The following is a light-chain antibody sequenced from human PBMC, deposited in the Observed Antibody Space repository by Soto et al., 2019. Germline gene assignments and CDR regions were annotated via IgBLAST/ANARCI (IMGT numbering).Light chain of an antibody. Sequence: EIVLKQSPGTLSLSTGESATLSCRASQSVNNYLAWYQQKPGQAPRLLIYDASNRATGIPARFSGSGSGTDFTLTISSLEPEDSAVYYCQQRGNWPWLTFGGGTRVEIK. V-gene: IGKV3-11*01. CDR1: QSVNNY. J-gene: IGKJ4*01. CDR3: QQRGNWPWLT. CDR2: DAS.